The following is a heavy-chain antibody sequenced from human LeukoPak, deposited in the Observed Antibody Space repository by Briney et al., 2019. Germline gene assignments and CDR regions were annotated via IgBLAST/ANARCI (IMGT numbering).Heavy chain of an antibody. CDR2: ISGSGGST. CDR1: GFTFSSYS. CDR3: ARGMAVAAADAFDI. V-gene: IGHV3-23*01. Sequence: GGSLRLSCAASGFTFSSYSMNWVRQAPGKGLEWVSAISGSGGSTYYADSVRGRFTISRDNSKNTLYLQMGSLRAEDMAVYYCARGMAVAAADAFDIWGQGTMVTVSS. D-gene: IGHD6-19*01. J-gene: IGHJ3*02.